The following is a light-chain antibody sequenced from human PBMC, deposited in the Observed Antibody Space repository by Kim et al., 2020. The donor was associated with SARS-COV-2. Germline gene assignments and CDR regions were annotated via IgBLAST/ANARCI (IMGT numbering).Light chain of an antibody. V-gene: IGLV1-44*01. J-gene: IGLJ1*01. CDR2: KNN. Sequence: QSVLTQPPSASGTPGQRVTISCSGSSSNIGLNPVNWYQQLPGTAPKLLIYKNNQRPSGVPDRFFGSKSGTSASLAISGLQSEDEADYYCASWDDSLKGHYVFGTGTKVT. CDR1: SSNIGLNP. CDR3: ASWDDSLKGHYV.